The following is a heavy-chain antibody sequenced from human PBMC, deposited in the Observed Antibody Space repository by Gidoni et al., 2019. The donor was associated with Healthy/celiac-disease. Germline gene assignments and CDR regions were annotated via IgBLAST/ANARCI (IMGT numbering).Heavy chain of an antibody. CDR2: IKSKTDGGTT. CDR3: TTGSTPRGALVVPAAATYYFDY. D-gene: IGHD2-2*01. J-gene: IGHJ4*02. CDR1: GFPFRNAW. Sequence: EVQLVESGGGLVKPGGSLRLSCAASGFPFRNAWMSWVRQAPGKGLEWVGRIKSKTDGGTTDYAAPVKGRFTISRDDSKNTLYLQMNSLKTEDTAVYYCTTGSTPRGALVVPAAATYYFDYWGQGTLVTVSS. V-gene: IGHV3-15*01.